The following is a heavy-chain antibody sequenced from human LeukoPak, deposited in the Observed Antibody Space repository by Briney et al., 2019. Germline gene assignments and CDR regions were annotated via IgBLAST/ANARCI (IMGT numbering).Heavy chain of an antibody. Sequence: SETLSLTCAVYGGSFSGYYWSWLRQPPGKGLEWIGEINHSGSTNYNPSLKSRVTISVDTSKNQFSLKLSSVTAADTAVYYCARIGAAVSRQYYFDYWGQGTLVTVSS. CDR2: INHSGST. CDR3: ARIGAAVSRQYYFDY. D-gene: IGHD1-26*01. J-gene: IGHJ4*02. CDR1: GGSFSGYY. V-gene: IGHV4-34*01.